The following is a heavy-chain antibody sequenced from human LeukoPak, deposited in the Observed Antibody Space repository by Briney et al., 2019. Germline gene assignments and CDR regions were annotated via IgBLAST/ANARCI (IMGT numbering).Heavy chain of an antibody. CDR2: ISSSSSYI. CDR1: GFTFSSYS. CDR3: ARVVAAARGSWFDP. V-gene: IGHV3-21*01. D-gene: IGHD6-13*01. J-gene: IGHJ5*02. Sequence: PGGSLRLSCTASGFTFSSYSMNWVRQAPGKGLEWVSSISSSSSYIYYAVSVKGRFTISRDNAKNSLYLQMNSLRAEDTAVYYCARVVAAARGSWFDPWGQGTLVTVSS.